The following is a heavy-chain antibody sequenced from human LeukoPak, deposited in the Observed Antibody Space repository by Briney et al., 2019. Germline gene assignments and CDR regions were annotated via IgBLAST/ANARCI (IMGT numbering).Heavy chain of an antibody. V-gene: IGHV4-59*01. CDR3: ARLDTAYLHYYGLDV. CDR2: IYHSGSI. J-gene: IGHJ6*02. D-gene: IGHD5-18*01. Sequence: SETLSLTCTVSGGSINNYYWSWIRQPPGKGLEWIGYIYHSGSINYNPSLKSRVAISVDTSKNQFSPKLSSVTAADTAVYYCARLDTAYLHYYGLDVWGQGTTVTVSS. CDR1: GGSINNYY.